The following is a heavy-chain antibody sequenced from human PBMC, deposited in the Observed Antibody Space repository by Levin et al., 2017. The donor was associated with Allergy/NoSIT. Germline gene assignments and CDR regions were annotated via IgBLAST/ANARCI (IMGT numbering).Heavy chain of an antibody. CDR2: ITGRATGI. Sequence: PGGSLRLSCAASGFIFSSYAMSWVRQAPGKGLEWVSTITGRATGIHYADSVRGRFTISRDNSRNTLFLQMNNLRAEDTAMDYCAKDTQTGSSNCWSGNCFACWGQRTLVGVSS. V-gene: IGHV3-23*01. J-gene: IGHJ4*02. D-gene: IGHD6-19*01. CDR3: AKDTQTGSSNCWSGNCFAC. CDR1: GFIFSSYA.